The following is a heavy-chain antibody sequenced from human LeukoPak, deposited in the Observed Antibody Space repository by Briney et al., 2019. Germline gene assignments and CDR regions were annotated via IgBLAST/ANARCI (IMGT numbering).Heavy chain of an antibody. D-gene: IGHD6-13*01. CDR3: ARDGLSSSWYYFDY. CDR2: ISSSSSYI. J-gene: IGHJ4*02. Sequence: GGSLRLSCAASGFTFSSYSMNWVRQAPGKGLEWVSSISSSSSYIYYADSVKGRFTISRDNAKNSLYLQMDSLRAEDTAVYYCARDGLSSSWYYFDYWGQGTLVTVSS. CDR1: GFTFSSYS. V-gene: IGHV3-21*01.